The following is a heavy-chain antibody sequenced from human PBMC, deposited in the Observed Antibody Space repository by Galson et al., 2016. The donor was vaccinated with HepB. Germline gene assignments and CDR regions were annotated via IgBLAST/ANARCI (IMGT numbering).Heavy chain of an antibody. CDR3: ARDLWRGGRIDY. CDR1: GSTFSNYR. Sequence: SLRLSCAASGSTFSNYRMHWVRQAPGKGLVWVSHITIDGSTTTYADSVKGRFTISRDNAKNTLYLQMNSLRAEDTAVYYCARDLWRGGRIDYWGQGTLVTVSS. D-gene: IGHD4-23*01. V-gene: IGHV3-74*01. J-gene: IGHJ4*02. CDR2: ITIDGSTT.